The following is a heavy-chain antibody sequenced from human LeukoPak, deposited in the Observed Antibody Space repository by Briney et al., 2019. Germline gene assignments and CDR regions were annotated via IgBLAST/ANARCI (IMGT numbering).Heavy chain of an antibody. V-gene: IGHV4-59*08. CDR1: GGSISSYY. Sequence: SETLSLTCTVSGGSISSYYWSWIRQPPGKGLEWIGYIYYRGSTNYNPSLKSRVTISVDTSKNQFSLKLSSVTAADTAVYYCARGYCSGGSCFEFDYWGQGTLVTVSS. CDR2: IYYRGST. J-gene: IGHJ4*02. CDR3: ARGYCSGGSCFEFDY. D-gene: IGHD2-15*01.